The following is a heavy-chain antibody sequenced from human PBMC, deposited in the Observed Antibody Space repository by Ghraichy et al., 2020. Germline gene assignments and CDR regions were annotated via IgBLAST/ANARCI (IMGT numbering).Heavy chain of an antibody. CDR2: ISGIGGST. V-gene: IGHV3-23*01. D-gene: IGHD4-23*01. J-gene: IGHJ2*01. CDR3: AILTEAVGRFGYFEP. Sequence: GGSLRLSCAASGFTFSSYAMSWVRQAPGKGLEWVSAISGIGGSTYYADSVKGRFTISRDNSKNTLYLQMNSLRAEDTAVYYCAILTEAVGRFGYFEPWGPGTLVTVSS. CDR1: GFTFSSYA.